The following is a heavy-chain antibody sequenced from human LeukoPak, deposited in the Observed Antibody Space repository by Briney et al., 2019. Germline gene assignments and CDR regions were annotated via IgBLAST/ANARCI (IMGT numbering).Heavy chain of an antibody. J-gene: IGHJ4*02. CDR2: ISGSGGST. CDR1: GFTFSSYA. Sequence: GGSLRLSCAASGFTFSSYAMSWVRQAPGKGLEWVSAISGSGGSTYYADSVKGRFTISRDNSKNTLYLQMNSLRAEDTAVYYCAKVFSLYDFWSGYYFDYWGRGTLVTVSS. V-gene: IGHV3-23*01. CDR3: AKVFSLYDFWSGYYFDY. D-gene: IGHD3-3*01.